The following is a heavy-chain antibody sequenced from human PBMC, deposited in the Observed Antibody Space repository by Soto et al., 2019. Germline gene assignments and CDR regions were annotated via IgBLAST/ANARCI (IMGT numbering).Heavy chain of an antibody. CDR2: INSDGSST. D-gene: IGHD3-3*01. CDR1: GFTFSSYW. CDR3: TRVTANYDFWSGYYKYYYGMDV. Sequence: LRLSCAASGFTFSSYWMHWVRQAPGKGLVWVSRINSDGSSTSYADSVKGRFTISRDNAKNTLYLQMNSLRAEDTAVYYCTRVTANYDFWSGYYKYYYGMDVWGQGTTVTVSS. V-gene: IGHV3-74*01. J-gene: IGHJ6*02.